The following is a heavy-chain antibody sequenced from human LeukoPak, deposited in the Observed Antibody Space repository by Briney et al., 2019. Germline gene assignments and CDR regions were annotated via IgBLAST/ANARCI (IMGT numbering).Heavy chain of an antibody. CDR1: GFTFTSSA. CDR2: IVVGSGNT. V-gene: IGHV1-58*02. CDR3: AAVQVGANYYFDY. Sequence: SVKVSCKASGFTFTSSAMQWVRQARGQRLEWIGWIVVGSGNTNYAQKFQERVTITRDMSTSRAYMELSRLRSEDTAVYYCAAVQVGANYYFDYWGQGTLVTVSS. D-gene: IGHD1-26*01. J-gene: IGHJ4*02.